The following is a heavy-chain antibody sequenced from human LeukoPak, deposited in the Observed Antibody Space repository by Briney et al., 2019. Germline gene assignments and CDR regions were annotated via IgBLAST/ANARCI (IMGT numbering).Heavy chain of an antibody. CDR2: INSDGSST. CDR3: ARVRSSSSNDAFDI. CDR1: GLTFSTYW. D-gene: IGHD6-13*01. V-gene: IGHV3-74*01. Sequence: GGSLRLSCAASGLTFSTYWMHWVRQAPGKGLVWVSRINSDGSSTSYADSVRGRFTISRDNAKNTLYMQMNSLRAEDTAVYYCARVRSSSSNDAFDIWGQGTMVTVSS. J-gene: IGHJ3*02.